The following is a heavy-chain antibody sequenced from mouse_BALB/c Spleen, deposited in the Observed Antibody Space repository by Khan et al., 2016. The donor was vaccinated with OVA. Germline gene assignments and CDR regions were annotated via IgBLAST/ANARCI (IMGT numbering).Heavy chain of an antibody. CDR3: ARGRGNIDY. V-gene: IGHV3-2*02. CDR2: ISYSGST. D-gene: IGHD2-1*01. Sequence: EVQLQESGPGLVKPSQSLSLTCTVTGYSITSDYAWNWIRQFPGNKLEWMGYISYSGSTSYNPSLKSRISITRDTSKNQFFLQLNSVTTEDTATYYCARGRGNIDYWGQGTSVTVSS. J-gene: IGHJ4*01. CDR1: GYSITSDYA.